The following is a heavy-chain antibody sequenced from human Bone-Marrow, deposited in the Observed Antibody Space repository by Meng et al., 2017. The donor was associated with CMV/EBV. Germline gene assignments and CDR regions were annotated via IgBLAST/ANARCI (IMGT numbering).Heavy chain of an antibody. J-gene: IGHJ6*02. CDR3: AKMPGTTGRGYYYYGMDV. Sequence: GGSLRLSCAASGFTFSSYWMSWVRQAPGKGLEWVANIKQDGSEKYYVDSVKGRFTISRDNSKNTLYLQMNSLRAEDTAVYYCAKMPGTTGRGYYYYGMDVWGQGTTVTVSS. V-gene: IGHV3-7*01. D-gene: IGHD1-7*01. CDR2: IKQDGSEK. CDR1: GFTFSSYW.